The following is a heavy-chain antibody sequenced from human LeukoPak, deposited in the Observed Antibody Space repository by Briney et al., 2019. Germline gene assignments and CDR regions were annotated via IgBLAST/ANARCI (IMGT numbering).Heavy chain of an antibody. CDR2: INHSEGT. CDR3: ASSKGSGYYRYYFDY. Sequence: PSETLSLTCAVYGGSFSGYYWSWIRQPPGKGLEWIGEINHSEGTNYNPSLKSRVTISVDTSKNQFSLKLSSVTAADTAVYYCASSKGSGYYRYYFDYWGQGTLVTVSS. CDR1: GGSFSGYY. J-gene: IGHJ4*02. D-gene: IGHD3-22*01. V-gene: IGHV4-34*01.